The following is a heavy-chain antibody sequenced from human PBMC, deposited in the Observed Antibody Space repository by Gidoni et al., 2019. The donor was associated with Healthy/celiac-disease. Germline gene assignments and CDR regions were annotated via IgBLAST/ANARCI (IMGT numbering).Heavy chain of an antibody. CDR2: IIPILGIA. D-gene: IGHD2-2*01. V-gene: IGHV1-69*04. Sequence: QVQLVQSGAEVKKPGSSVKVSCQASGGTFSSYAISWVRPAPGQGLEWMGRIIPILGIANYAQKFQGRVTITADKSTSTAYMELSSLRSEDTAVYYCAREKAYCSSTSCYYYYGMDVWGQGTTVTVSS. CDR1: GGTFSSYA. J-gene: IGHJ6*02. CDR3: AREKAYCSSTSCYYYYGMDV.